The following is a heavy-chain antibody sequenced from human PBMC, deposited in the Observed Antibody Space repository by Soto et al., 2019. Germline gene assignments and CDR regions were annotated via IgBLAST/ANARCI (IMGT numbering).Heavy chain of an antibody. CDR2: IIPYYNTL. Sequence: QAQVVQSGAEVRKPGSSVKLSCKASEGTFNSYAIAWVRQAPGQGVEWLGGIIPYYNTLNYAQKFQDRVTITSDDATNTVSMELSSLRSDDTAVYFCASGASCWYPYFFDSWAQGTLVTVSS. J-gene: IGHJ4*02. D-gene: IGHD6-13*01. CDR1: EGTFNSYA. V-gene: IGHV1-69*01. CDR3: ASGASCWYPYFFDS.